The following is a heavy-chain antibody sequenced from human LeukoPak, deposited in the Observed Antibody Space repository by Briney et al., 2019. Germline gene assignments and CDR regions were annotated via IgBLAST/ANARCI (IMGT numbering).Heavy chain of an antibody. D-gene: IGHD6-19*01. CDR1: GFTFSSYG. CDR3: AKGYSTGWYGGVDY. CDR2: ISNDGSGK. Sequence: PGRSLRLSCAASGFTFSSYGMYWVRQAPGKGLEWVVVISNDGSGKYYADSVKGRFTISRDNSKNTLYLQMNSLRAEDTAVHYCAKGYSTGWYGGVDYWGQGTLVTVSS. V-gene: IGHV3-30*18. J-gene: IGHJ4*02.